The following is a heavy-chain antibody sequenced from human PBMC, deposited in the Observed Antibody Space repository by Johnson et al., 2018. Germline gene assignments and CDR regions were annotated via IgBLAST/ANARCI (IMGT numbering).Heavy chain of an antibody. D-gene: IGHD4-17*01. J-gene: IGHJ3*02. Sequence: QVQLQESGPGLVKXSQTLYLXCTVSGGSISDHDYYWSWIRQRPGKGLEGIGFISYRGNTHYNPSLPSRLIIQVEMSKNQFYLNLNSVPAADTAVYYWARSVAYGAFNIWGQGTMITVSS. CDR2: ISYRGNT. CDR3: ARSVAYGAFNI. CDR1: GGSISDHDYY. V-gene: IGHV4-31*03.